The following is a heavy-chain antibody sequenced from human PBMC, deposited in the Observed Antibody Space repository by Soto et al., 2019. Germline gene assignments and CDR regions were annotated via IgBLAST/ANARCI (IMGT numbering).Heavy chain of an antibody. V-gene: IGHV1-69*13. CDR1: GGTFSSYA. CDR2: IIPIFGTA. D-gene: IGHD3-3*01. CDR3: ARGPPVTIFGVVIIPYYYGMDV. Sequence: GASVKVSCKASGGTFSSYAISWVRQAPGQGLEWMGGIIPIFGTANYAQKFQGRVTITADESTSTAYMELSSLRSEDTAVYYCARGPPVTIFGVVIIPYYYGMDVWGQGTTVTVSS. J-gene: IGHJ6*02.